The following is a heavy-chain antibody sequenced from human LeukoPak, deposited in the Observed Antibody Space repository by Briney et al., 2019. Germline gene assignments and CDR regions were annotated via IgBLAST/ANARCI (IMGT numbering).Heavy chain of an antibody. CDR2: IYYSGST. CDR3: ARDYWGTAMAHDAFDI. V-gene: IGHV4-59*01. J-gene: IGHJ3*02. CDR1: GGSFSGYY. Sequence: SETLSLTCAVYGGSFSGYYWSWIRQPPGKGLEWIGYIYYSGSTNYNPSLRSRVTISVDTSKNQFSLKLSSVTAADTAVYYCARDYWGTAMAHDAFDIWGQGTMVTVSS. D-gene: IGHD5-18*01.